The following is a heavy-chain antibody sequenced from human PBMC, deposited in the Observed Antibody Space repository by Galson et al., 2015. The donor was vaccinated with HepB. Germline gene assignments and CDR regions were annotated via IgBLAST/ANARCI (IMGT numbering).Heavy chain of an antibody. D-gene: IGHD6-19*01. CDR2: IYYSGST. CDR3: ARLGMYSSGWYYGMDV. CDR1: GGSTSSYY. Sequence: ETLSLTCTVSGGSTSSYYWSWIRQPPGKGLEWIGYIYYSGSTNYNPSLKSRVTISVDTSKNQFSLKLSSVTAADTAVYYCARLGMYSSGWYYGMDVWGQGTTVTVSS. V-gene: IGHV4-59*08. J-gene: IGHJ6*02.